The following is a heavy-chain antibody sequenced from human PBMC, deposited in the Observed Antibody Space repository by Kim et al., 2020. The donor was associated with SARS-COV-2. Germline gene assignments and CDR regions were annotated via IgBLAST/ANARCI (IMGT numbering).Heavy chain of an antibody. CDR1: GFTFSSSW. CDR3: ARDPYDFESSGYQFGAF. CDR2: INPAGSKT. V-gene: IGHV3-7*01. D-gene: IGHD3-22*01. J-gene: IGHJ3*01. Sequence: GGSLRLSCAASGFTFSSSWMTWVRQAPGKGLEWVGNINPAGSKTYYVDSVKGRFTISRANARNSLYLQMNTLRAEDTALYYCARDPYDFESSGYQFGAF.